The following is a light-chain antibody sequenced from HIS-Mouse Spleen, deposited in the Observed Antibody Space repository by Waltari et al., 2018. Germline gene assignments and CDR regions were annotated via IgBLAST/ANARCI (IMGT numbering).Light chain of an antibody. V-gene: IGLV2-11*01. CDR1: SSDVGGYNH. J-gene: IGLJ1*01. CDR3: CSYAGSYRV. Sequence: QSALTQPPSLSGSPGQSVTISCTATSSDVGGYNHLSWYQQHPGKAPKLMIYDVSKRPSGVPDRFSGSKSGNTASLTISGLQAEDEADYYCCSYAGSYRVFGTGTKVTVL. CDR2: DVS.